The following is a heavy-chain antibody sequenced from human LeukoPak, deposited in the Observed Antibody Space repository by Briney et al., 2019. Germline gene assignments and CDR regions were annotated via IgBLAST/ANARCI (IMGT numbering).Heavy chain of an antibody. J-gene: IGHJ4*02. Sequence: PSETLSLTCTVSGGSISTSNYYWGWIRQPPGKGLEWIGNIFYSGSTYYNPSLKSRVTIAVETSKNQFSLKLSSVTAADTAVYYCARGVARSSKFHFSYYFDYWGQGTLVTVSS. CDR1: GGSISTSNYY. CDR2: IFYSGST. D-gene: IGHD6-6*01. V-gene: IGHV4-39*07. CDR3: ARGVARSSKFHFSYYFDY.